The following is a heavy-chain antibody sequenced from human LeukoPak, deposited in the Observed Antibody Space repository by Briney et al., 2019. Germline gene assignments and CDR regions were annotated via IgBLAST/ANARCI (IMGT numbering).Heavy chain of an antibody. CDR2: IYTSGST. D-gene: IGHD4-23*01. J-gene: IGHJ4*02. V-gene: IGHV4-61*02. Sequence: SETLSLTCTVSGGSISSGSYYWSWIRQPAGKGLEWIGRIYTSGSTNYNPSLKSRVTISVDTSKNQFSLKLSSVTAADTAVYYCARDFPYGGNPLGYWGQGTLVSVSS. CDR3: ARDFPYGGNPLGY. CDR1: GGSISSGSYY.